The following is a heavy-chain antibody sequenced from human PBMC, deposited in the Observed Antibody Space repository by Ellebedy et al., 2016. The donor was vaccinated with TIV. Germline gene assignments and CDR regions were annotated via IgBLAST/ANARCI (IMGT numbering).Heavy chain of an antibody. CDR1: GGSISSYY. CDR2: IYYSGST. D-gene: IGHD3-22*01. V-gene: IGHV4-59*01. Sequence: MPSETLSLTCTVPGGSISSYYWSWIRQPPGKGLEWIGYIYYSGSTNYNPSLKSRVTISVDTSKNQFSLKLSSVTAADTAVYYCARAQDDSSGYYPYYFDYWGQGTLVTVSS. J-gene: IGHJ4*02. CDR3: ARAQDDSSGYYPYYFDY.